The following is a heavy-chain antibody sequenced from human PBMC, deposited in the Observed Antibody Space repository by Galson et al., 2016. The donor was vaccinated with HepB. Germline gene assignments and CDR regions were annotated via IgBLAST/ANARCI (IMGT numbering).Heavy chain of an antibody. Sequence: SLRLSCAGSGFTFRRYAMTWVRQAPGKGLEWVSTIGGSGDSTYYADSVKGRFSISRDNSKNSLYLQMNSLRVEDTAVYYCARYYDSSGFSNFDYWGQAILVTVSS. D-gene: IGHD3-22*01. CDR1: GFTFRRYA. CDR2: IGGSGDST. J-gene: IGHJ4*02. V-gene: IGHV3-23*01. CDR3: ARYYDSSGFSNFDY.